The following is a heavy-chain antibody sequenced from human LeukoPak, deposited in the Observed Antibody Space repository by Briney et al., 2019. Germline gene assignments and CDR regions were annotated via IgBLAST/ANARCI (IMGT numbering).Heavy chain of an antibody. J-gene: IGHJ3*02. CDR3: AKGDVLRFLEWLRAFDI. CDR2: ISGSGGST. Sequence: PGGSLRLSCAASGFTLSSYAMSWVRQAPGKGLEWVSAISGSGGSTYYADFVKGRFTISRDNSKNTLYLQMNSLRAEDTAVYYCAKGDVLRFLEWLRAFDIWGQGTMVTVSS. CDR1: GFTLSSYA. V-gene: IGHV3-23*01. D-gene: IGHD3-3*01.